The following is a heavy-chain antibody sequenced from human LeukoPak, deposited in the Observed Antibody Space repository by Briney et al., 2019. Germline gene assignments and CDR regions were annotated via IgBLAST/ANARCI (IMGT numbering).Heavy chain of an antibody. V-gene: IGHV3-23*01. J-gene: IGHJ4*02. CDR2: ISGSGGST. D-gene: IGHD2-2*01. Sequence: SGGSLRLSCAASGFTFSSYAMSWVRQAPGKGLEWVSVISGSGGSTYYADSVKGRFTISRDNSKNTLYLQMNSLRAEDTAVYYCAKTDCSSTSCYYFDYWGQGTLVTVSS. CDR1: GFTFSSYA. CDR3: AKTDCSSTSCYYFDY.